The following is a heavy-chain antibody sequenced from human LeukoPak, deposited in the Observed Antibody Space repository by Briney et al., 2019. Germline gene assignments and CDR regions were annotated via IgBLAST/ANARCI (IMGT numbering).Heavy chain of an antibody. CDR2: INPNSGGT. D-gene: IGHD6-19*01. CDR1: GYTFTGYY. CDR3: ARERGSGWYQTSYGMDV. V-gene: IGHV1-2*04. Sequence: WASVKVSCKASGYTFTGYYMHWVRQAPGQGLEWMGWINPNSGGTNYAQKFQGWVTMTRDTSISTAYMELSRLRSDDTAVYYCARERGSGWYQTSYGMDVWGQGTTVTVSS. J-gene: IGHJ6*02.